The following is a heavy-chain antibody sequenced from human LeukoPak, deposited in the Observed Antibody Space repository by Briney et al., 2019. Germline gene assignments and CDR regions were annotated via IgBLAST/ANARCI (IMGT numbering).Heavy chain of an antibody. Sequence: GGSLRLSCAASGFTLSTYGMHWVRQAPGKGLEWVSSISSSSSYIYYADSVKGRFTISRDNAKNSLYLQMNSLRAEDTAVYYCAKERGYDSGGYFDYWGQGTLVTVSS. CDR2: ISSSSSYI. V-gene: IGHV3-21*04. D-gene: IGHD5-12*01. CDR1: GFTLSTYG. CDR3: AKERGYDSGGYFDY. J-gene: IGHJ4*02.